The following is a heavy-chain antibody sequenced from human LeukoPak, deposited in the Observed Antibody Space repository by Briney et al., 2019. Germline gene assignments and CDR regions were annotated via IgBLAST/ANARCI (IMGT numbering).Heavy chain of an antibody. Sequence: GGSLRVSCAASGFTFSTYAMSWVRQAPGKGLEWVSGISGSDGSTYYADSVKGRFTISRDNSKNTLYLRMNSLRVEDTAVYYCAKGSSPLGHFDYWGQGTLVTVSS. CDR2: ISGSDGST. J-gene: IGHJ4*02. V-gene: IGHV3-23*01. D-gene: IGHD6-13*01. CDR1: GFTFSTYA. CDR3: AKGSSPLGHFDY.